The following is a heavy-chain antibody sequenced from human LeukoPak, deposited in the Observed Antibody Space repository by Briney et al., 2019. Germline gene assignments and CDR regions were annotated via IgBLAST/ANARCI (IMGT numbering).Heavy chain of an antibody. Sequence: GESLKISCQASGYRFSSYWIGWVRQVPGKGLEWVSGISGSGGNTYYTDSVRGRLSISRDNSKNTLYLQVNSLRAEDTAVYYCAKGRTEGGTLALDYWGLGTPVTVSS. CDR2: ISGSGGNT. V-gene: IGHV3-23*01. J-gene: IGHJ4*02. CDR3: AKGRTEGGTLALDY. CDR1: GYRFSSYW. D-gene: IGHD6-19*01.